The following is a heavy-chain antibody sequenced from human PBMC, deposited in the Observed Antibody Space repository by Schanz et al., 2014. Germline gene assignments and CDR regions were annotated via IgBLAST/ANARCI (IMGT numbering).Heavy chain of an antibody. CDR3: ARPSDSSWYMDV. CDR1: GFTFFGSFA. J-gene: IGHJ6*03. Sequence: VQLLESGGGLVQPGGSLRLSCVASGFTFFGSFAMSWVRQAPGKGLEWAALISHDGNNKHYVDSVEGRFTISRDNSKSMLFLEMSSLRVEDTAVYYCARPSDSSWYMDVWGKGTTVTVSS. CDR2: ISHDGNNK. D-gene: IGHD2-21*02. V-gene: IGHV3-30-3*01.